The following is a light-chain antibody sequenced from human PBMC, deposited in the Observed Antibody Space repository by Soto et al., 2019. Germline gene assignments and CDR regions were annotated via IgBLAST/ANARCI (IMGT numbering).Light chain of an antibody. CDR1: QSVSTK. Sequence: MVMTQSPATLSVSPGERATLSCRASQSVSTKLAWYQQKPGQAPRLLIYGASTRATGIPARFSGSGSGTDFTLTISSLXXXXXXXXXXXXXNNWPYTFGPGTRVDIK. CDR3: XXXNNWPYT. V-gene: IGKV3D-15*01. CDR2: GAS. J-gene: IGKJ2*01.